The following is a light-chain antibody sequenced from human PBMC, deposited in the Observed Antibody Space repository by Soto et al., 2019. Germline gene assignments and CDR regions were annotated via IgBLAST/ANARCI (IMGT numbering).Light chain of an antibody. Sequence: DIQMTPSPSTLAASLGDRVTITCRASQTITTWLAWYQQKPGKAPKLLIYKASSLESGVPPRFSGSGSGTEFTLTIGGLQPDDFATYYCQQFNGYPITFGQGTRLEIK. CDR3: QQFNGYPIT. J-gene: IGKJ5*01. CDR2: KAS. CDR1: QTITTW. V-gene: IGKV1-5*03.